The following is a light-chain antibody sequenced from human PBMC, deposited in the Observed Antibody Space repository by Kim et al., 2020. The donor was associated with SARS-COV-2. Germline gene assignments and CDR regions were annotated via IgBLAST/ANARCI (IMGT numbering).Light chain of an antibody. J-gene: IGKJ1*01. CDR3: QQSYNFPRT. CDR2: KTS. CDR1: QSVSSW. V-gene: IGKV1-39*01. Sequence: ASVGDRVTITCRASQSVSSWLNRYQQKPGKAPHLLIYKTSTLQSGVPPRFSGSASGTDFTLTISSLQPEDFATYYCQQSYNFPRTFGQGTKVDIK.